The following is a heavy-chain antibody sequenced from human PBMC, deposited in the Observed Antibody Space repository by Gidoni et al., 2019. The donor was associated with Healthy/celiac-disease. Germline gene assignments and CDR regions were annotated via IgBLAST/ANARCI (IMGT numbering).Heavy chain of an antibody. Sequence: QLQLQESGPVLVKPSETLSLTCTVSEGSISRISYYWGWLRQPPGKGLEWIGSIYYSVSTYYNPSLKSRVTISVDTSKNQFSLKLSSVTAADTAVYYCAREEGEYSSSSEYYFDYWGQGTLVTVSS. V-gene: IGHV4-39*07. J-gene: IGHJ4*02. CDR2: IYYSVST. D-gene: IGHD6-6*01. CDR3: AREEGEYSSSSEYYFDY. CDR1: EGSISRISYY.